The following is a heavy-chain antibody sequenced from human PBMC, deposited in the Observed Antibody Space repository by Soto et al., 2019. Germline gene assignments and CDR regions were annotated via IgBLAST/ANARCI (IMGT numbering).Heavy chain of an antibody. D-gene: IGHD6-19*01. CDR3: AKMVGTNGQVPEYYYGMDV. CDR2: ISYDGSNK. J-gene: IGHJ6*02. Sequence: QVQLVESGGGVVQPGRSLRLSCAASGFTFSSYGMHWVRQAPGKGLEWVAVISYDGSNKYYADSVKGRFTISRDNSKNXLXXQMNSLRAEDTAVYYCAKMVGTNGQVPEYYYGMDVWGQGTTVTVSS. CDR1: GFTFSSYG. V-gene: IGHV3-30*18.